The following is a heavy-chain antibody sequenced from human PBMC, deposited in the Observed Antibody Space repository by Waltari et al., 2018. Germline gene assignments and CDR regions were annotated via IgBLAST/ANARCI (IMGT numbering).Heavy chain of an antibody. V-gene: IGHV4-59*01. D-gene: IGHD3-22*01. CDR3: ASTPYYYDSSGYWGVDY. CDR2: IYYSGST. Sequence: QVQLQESGPGLVKPSETLSLTCTVSGGSISSYYWSWIRQPPRKGLEWIGYIYYSGSTNYNPSLKSRVTISVDTSKNQFSLKLSSVTAADTAVYYCASTPYYYDSSGYWGVDYWGQGTLVTVSS. J-gene: IGHJ4*02. CDR1: GGSISSYY.